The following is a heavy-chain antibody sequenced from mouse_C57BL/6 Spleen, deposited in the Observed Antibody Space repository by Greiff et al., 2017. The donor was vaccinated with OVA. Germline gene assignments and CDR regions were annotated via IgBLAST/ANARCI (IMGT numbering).Heavy chain of an antibody. J-gene: IGHJ4*01. D-gene: IGHD2-1*01. CDR3: ARGYYGTYYYAMDY. Sequence: EVKLMESGGGLVKPGGSLKLSCAASGFTFSDYGMHWVRQAPEKGLEWVAYISSGSSTIYYADTVKGRFTISRDNAKNTLFLQMTRLRSEDTAMYYCARGYYGTYYYAMDYWGQGTSVTVSS. CDR1: GFTFSDYG. CDR2: ISSGSSTI. V-gene: IGHV5-17*01.